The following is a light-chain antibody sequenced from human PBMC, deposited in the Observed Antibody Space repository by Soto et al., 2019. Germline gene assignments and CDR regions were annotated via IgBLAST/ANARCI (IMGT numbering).Light chain of an antibody. CDR1: QSVSGS. V-gene: IGKV3D-15*01. CDR3: QQYNNWPIT. J-gene: IGKJ3*01. Sequence: EIVMTQSPATLSVSPGEGATLSCRASQSVSGSLAWFQQKPGQAPRLFIYGASSRATGVPARFSGSGSGTDFTLTISSLQSEDFAVYYCQQYNNWPITFGPGTKVDIK. CDR2: GAS.